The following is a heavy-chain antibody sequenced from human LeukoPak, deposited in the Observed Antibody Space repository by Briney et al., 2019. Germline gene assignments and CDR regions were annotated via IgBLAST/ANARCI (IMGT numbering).Heavy chain of an antibody. Sequence: GGSLRLSCAASGFTFDDYGMSWVRQAPGKGLEWVSCINWNGGSTGYADSVKGRFTIFRDNAKNSLYLQMNSLRAEDTALYHCARVAGYYGSGSYYNHPDYWGQGTLVTVSS. V-gene: IGHV3-20*01. J-gene: IGHJ4*02. CDR2: INWNGGST. D-gene: IGHD3-10*01. CDR3: ARVAGYYGSGSYYNHPDY. CDR1: GFTFDDYG.